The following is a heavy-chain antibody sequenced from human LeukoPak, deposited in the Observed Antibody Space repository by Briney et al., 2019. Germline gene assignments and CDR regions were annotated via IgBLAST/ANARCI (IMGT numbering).Heavy chain of an antibody. CDR3: ARDRTWFDR. V-gene: IGHV4-4*02. CDR2: IYHSGST. Sequence: PSETLSLTWAVSGGSISSSNWWSWVRQLPGKGLEWIGEIYHSGSTYYNPSLKSRVTISVDRSKNQFSLKLSSVTAADPAVYYCARDRTWFDRWGQGTLVTVSS. J-gene: IGHJ5*02. CDR1: GGSISSSNW.